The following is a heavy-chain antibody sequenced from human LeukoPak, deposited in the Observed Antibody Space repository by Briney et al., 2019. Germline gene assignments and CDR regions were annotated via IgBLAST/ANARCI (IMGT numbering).Heavy chain of an antibody. CDR3: ARHSSGYY. D-gene: IGHD3-22*01. CDR2: IKEDGSEK. Sequence: LEWLSNIKEDGSEKYYVDSVKGRFTISRDNAKNSLYLQMNSLRAEDTAVYYCARHSSGYYWGQGTLVTVSS. V-gene: IGHV3-7*04. J-gene: IGHJ4*02.